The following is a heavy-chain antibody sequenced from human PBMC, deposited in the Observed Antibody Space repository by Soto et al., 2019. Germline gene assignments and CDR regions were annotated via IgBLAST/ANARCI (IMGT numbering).Heavy chain of an antibody. V-gene: IGHV3-23*01. CDR2: ISGSGGGT. D-gene: IGHD3-22*01. CDR1: GFTFSSYA. Sequence: PGGSLRLSCATSGFTFSSYAMNWVRQAPGKGLEWVSTISGSGGGTYYADSVKGRFTISRDNSKNTLYLQMNSLRAEDTAVYYCAKDPHYYDGSGPEYWGEGTPVTVS. J-gene: IGHJ4*02. CDR3: AKDPHYYDGSGPEY.